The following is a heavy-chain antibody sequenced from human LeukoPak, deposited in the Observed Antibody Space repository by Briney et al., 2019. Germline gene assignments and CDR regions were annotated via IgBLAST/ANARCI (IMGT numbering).Heavy chain of an antibody. J-gene: IGHJ4*02. CDR1: GGSISSSSYY. Sequence: SETLSLTCTVSGGSISSSSYYWGWIRQPPGKGLEWIGSIYYSGSTYYNPSLKSRVTISVDTSKNQFSLKLSSVTAADTAVYYCASHDRYSSSYGRPYWGQGTLVTVSS. D-gene: IGHD6-6*01. CDR2: IYYSGST. CDR3: ASHDRYSSSYGRPY. V-gene: IGHV4-39*01.